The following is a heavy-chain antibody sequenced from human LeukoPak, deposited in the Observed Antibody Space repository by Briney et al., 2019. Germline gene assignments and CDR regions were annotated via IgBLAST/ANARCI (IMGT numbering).Heavy chain of an antibody. CDR2: IYYSGST. CDR1: GGSISSGGYY. J-gene: IGHJ4*02. D-gene: IGHD2-2*01. CDR3: ARDRVVVVPAAMQVDYFDY. V-gene: IGHV4-31*03. Sequence: SETLSLTCTVSGGSISSGGYYWNWIRQHPGKGLEWIGFIYYSGSTNNNPSLRSRVTISVETSQNQFSLKLSSVTAADTAVYYCARDRVVVVPAAMQVDYFDYWGQGTLVTVSS.